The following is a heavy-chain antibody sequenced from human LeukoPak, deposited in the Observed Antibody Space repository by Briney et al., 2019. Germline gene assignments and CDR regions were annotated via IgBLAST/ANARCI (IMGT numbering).Heavy chain of an antibody. CDR1: GGSISSSSYY. CDR2: IYYSGST. D-gene: IGHD1-26*01. V-gene: IGHV4-39*07. CDR3: ARGGSYYAY. J-gene: IGHJ4*02. Sequence: SETLSLTCTVSGGSISSSSYYWGWIRQPPGRGLEWIGSIYYSGSTNYNPSLKSRVTISVDTSKNQFSLRLSSVTAADTAVYYCARGGSYYAYWGQGTLVTVSS.